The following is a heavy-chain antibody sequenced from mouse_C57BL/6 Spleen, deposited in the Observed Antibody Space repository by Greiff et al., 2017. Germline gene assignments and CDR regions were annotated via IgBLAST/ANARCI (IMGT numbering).Heavy chain of an antibody. J-gene: IGHJ3*01. V-gene: IGHV1-82*01. CDR2: IYPGDGDT. CDR1: GYAFSSSW. CDR3: ARWGVYYGSSYVAY. Sequence: VQLQQSGPELVKPGASVKISCKASGYAFSSSWMNWVKQRPGKGLEWIGRIYPGDGDTNYNGKFKGKATLTADKSSSTAYMQLSSLTSEDSAVYFCARWGVYYGSSYVAYWGQGTLVTVSA. D-gene: IGHD1-1*01.